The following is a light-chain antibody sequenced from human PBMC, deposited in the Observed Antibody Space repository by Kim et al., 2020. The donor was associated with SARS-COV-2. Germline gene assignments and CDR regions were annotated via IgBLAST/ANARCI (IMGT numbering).Light chain of an antibody. CDR3: AAWDDSLNGYV. J-gene: IGLJ1*01. CDR1: SSNIGTNS. CDR2: RNS. V-gene: IGLV1-44*01. Sequence: GARVPIFCSGGSSNIGTNSVNWYQHLPGTAPKLLIYRNSQRPSGVPDRFSGSKSDSSASLAISGLQSEDEADYYCAAWDDSLNGYVFATGTKVTVL.